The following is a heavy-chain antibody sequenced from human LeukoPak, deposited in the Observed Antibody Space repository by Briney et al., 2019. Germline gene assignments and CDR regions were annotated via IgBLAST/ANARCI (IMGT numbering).Heavy chain of an antibody. CDR2: MNPNSGNT. J-gene: IGHJ4*02. Sequence: WLGWMNPNSGNTGYAQKFQGRVSMTRDTSISTAYMELSSLRSEDTAVYYCARNVASTGYFVYWGQGTLVTVSS. CDR3: ARNVASTGYFVY. V-gene: IGHV1-8*01. D-gene: IGHD2-21*01.